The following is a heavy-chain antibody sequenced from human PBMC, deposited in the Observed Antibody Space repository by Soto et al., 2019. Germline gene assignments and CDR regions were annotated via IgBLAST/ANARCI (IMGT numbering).Heavy chain of an antibody. Sequence: EAQLLESGGSLVQPGGSLRLSCAASGFSFSSYAMNWVRQAPGKGLAWVSIISGAGDRTYYADSVKGRLTTSRDNSKNILYLQMNSLRAEDPAVYHCAKATRGPLSSRSSDANHFDFWGQGTLVTVSS. CDR2: ISGAGDRT. J-gene: IGHJ4*02. D-gene: IGHD6-13*01. CDR1: GFSFSSYA. CDR3: AKATRGPLSSRSSDANHFDF. V-gene: IGHV3-23*01.